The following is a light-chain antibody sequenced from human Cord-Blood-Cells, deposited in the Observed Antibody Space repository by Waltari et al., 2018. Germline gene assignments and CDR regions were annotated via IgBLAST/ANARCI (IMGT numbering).Light chain of an antibody. CDR2: AAS. CDR1: QSISSY. J-gene: IGKJ4*01. CDR3: QQRYSTPPLT. Sequence: DIQMTQSPSSLSASVGDRVTITCRASQSISSYLNWYQQKPGKAPKLLMYAASSLQSGGQSRFIGSGSGTDFTLTISSLQPEDFATYYCQQRYSTPPLTFGGGTKVEIK. V-gene: IGKV1-39*01.